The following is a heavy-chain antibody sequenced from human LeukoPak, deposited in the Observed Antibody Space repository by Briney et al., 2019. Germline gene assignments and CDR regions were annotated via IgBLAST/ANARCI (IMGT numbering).Heavy chain of an antibody. V-gene: IGHV1-46*01. D-gene: IGHD6-13*01. CDR2: INPSGGST. J-gene: IGHJ4*02. Sequence: ASVKVSCKASGYTFTSYYMHWVRQAPGQGLEWMGIINPSGGSTSYAQKFQGRVTMTRNTSISTAYMELSSLRSEDTAVYYCARAPRGQQLVVCYWGQGTLVTVSS. CDR1: GYTFTSYY. CDR3: ARAPRGQQLVVCY.